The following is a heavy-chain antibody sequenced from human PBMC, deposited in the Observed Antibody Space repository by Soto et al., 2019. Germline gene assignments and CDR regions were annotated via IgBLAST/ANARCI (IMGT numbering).Heavy chain of an antibody. CDR2: ISAYNGKT. D-gene: IGHD5-12*01. J-gene: IGHJ6*02. V-gene: IGHV1-18*01. Sequence: QVQLVQSGGEVKKPGASVKLSCTASGYTFTSYGISWVRLAPGQGLEWMGWISAYNGKTNYAQNVQGRVTMTTDTSTRTAYMDLTSLRSDDTAVYYCARGGDVNYYHGMDVWGQGTTVTVSS. CDR3: ARGGDVNYYHGMDV. CDR1: GYTFTSYG.